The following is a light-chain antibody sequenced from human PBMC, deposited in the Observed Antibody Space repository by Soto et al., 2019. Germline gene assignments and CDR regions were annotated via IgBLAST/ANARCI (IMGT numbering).Light chain of an antibody. CDR3: SSYTNINTRACV. CDR2: EVT. CDR1: SGDIGSYNR. V-gene: IGLV2-14*01. J-gene: IGLJ1*01. Sequence: QSVLTQPASVSGSPGQSITISCTGTSGDIGSYNRVSWYQRHPGKAPKLIIYEVTDRPSGVSNRFSGSKSGNTASLTISGLQAEDEAEYYCSSYTNINTRACVFGAGTKVNVL.